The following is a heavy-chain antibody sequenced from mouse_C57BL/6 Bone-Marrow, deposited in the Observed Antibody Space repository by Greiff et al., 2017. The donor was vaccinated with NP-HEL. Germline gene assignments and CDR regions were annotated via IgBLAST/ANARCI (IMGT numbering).Heavy chain of an antibody. CDR2: IHPNSGST. D-gene: IGHD1-1*01. CDR3: ARWGTTVVAFDY. J-gene: IGHJ2*01. V-gene: IGHV1-64*01. CDR1: GYTFTSYW. Sequence: QVQLQQPGAELVKPGASVKLSCKASGYTFTSYWMHWVKQRPGQGLEWIGMIHPNSGSTNYNAKFKSKATLTVDKSSSTAYMQLSSLTSEDSAVYYCARWGTTVVAFDYWGQGTTLTVSS.